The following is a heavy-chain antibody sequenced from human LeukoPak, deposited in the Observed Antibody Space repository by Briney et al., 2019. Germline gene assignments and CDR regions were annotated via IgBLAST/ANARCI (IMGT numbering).Heavy chain of an antibody. V-gene: IGHV4-61*01. J-gene: IGHJ4*02. D-gene: IGHD4-11*01. Sequence: SETLSLTCTVSGGSVSSGSYYWSWMRQPLGKGLEWIGYVYYSGSVNYNPSLKSRVIISVDTSKNQFSLKLSSVTAADTAVYYCARDPTRSGLDYWGQGTLVTVSS. CDR2: VYYSGSV. CDR1: GGSVSSGSYY. CDR3: ARDPTRSGLDY.